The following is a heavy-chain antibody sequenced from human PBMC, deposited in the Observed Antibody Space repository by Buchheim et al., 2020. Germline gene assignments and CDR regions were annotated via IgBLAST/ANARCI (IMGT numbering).Heavy chain of an antibody. J-gene: IGHJ6*02. V-gene: IGHV3-30-3*01. D-gene: IGHD2-21*01. CDR2: ISYDGSNK. CDR3: ARGDSDSRYYYYGMDV. Sequence: VQLVESGGGLVQPGRSLRLSCAASGFTFSSYAMHWVRQAPGKGLEWVAVISYDGSNKYYADSVKGRFTISRDNSKKPLYMQMNSLRAEDTAVYYCARGDSDSRYYYYGMDVWGQGTT. CDR1: GFTFSSYA.